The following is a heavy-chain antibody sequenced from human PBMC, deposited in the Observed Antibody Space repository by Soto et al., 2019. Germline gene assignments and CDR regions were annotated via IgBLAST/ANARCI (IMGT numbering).Heavy chain of an antibody. J-gene: IGHJ4*02. CDR2: IYYSGST. Sequence: QVQLQESGPGLVKPSETLSLTCTVSGGSISSYYWSWIRQPPGKGLEWIGYIYYSGSTNYNPSLKSRVTISVDTSKNQFSLKLSSVTAADTAVYYCARHISPYSGYDLGTFDYWGQGTLVTVSS. V-gene: IGHV4-59*08. D-gene: IGHD5-12*01. CDR3: ARHISPYSGYDLGTFDY. CDR1: GGSISSYY.